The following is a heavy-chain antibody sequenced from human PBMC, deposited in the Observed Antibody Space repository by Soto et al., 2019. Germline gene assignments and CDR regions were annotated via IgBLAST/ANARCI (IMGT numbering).Heavy chain of an antibody. CDR2: IYYSGST. J-gene: IGHJ4*02. V-gene: IGHV4-61*01. CDR1: GGSVSRGQCY. D-gene: IGHD6-19*01. Sequence: ETLSLTCTGSGGSVSRGQCYWSWIRQPPGKGLEWIGCIYYSGSTKYNPSLRSRVTIVVDTSKIQLSLQLTSVTAADTAVYYCARSGSGSVWLGGQGTLVTVS. CDR3: ARSGSGSVWL.